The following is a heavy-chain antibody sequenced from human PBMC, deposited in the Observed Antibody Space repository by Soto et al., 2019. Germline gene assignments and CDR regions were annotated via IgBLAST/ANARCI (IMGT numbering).Heavy chain of an antibody. J-gene: IGHJ4*02. V-gene: IGHV3-21*04. CDR1: GFTFSSYS. CDR3: AKDGGSVCSGGTCYFQAPDY. Sequence: GGSLRLSCAASGFTFSSYSMNWVRQAPGKGLEWVSSISSSSSYIYYADSVKGRFTISRDNSKNTLSVQMDSLRVEDTALYYCAKDGGSVCSGGTCYFQAPDYWGQGTLVTVSS. D-gene: IGHD2-15*01. CDR2: ISSSSSYI.